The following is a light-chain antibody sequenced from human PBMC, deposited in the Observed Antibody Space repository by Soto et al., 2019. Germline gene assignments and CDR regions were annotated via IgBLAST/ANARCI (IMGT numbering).Light chain of an antibody. CDR3: QVWDSSDDQVV. CDR2: DDT. J-gene: IGLJ2*01. CDR1: NIGSKT. V-gene: IGLV3-21*02. Sequence: SYELTQPPSVSVAPGQTARITCGGNNIGSKTVNWYQHKPGQAPVLAVYDDTDRPSGIPERLSASNSGNTATLTISRVEAGDEADYYCQVWDSSDDQVVFGGGTKVTVL.